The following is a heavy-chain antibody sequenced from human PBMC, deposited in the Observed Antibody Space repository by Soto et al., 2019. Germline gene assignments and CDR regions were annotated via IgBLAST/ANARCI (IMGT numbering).Heavy chain of an antibody. CDR2: FDPEDGET. CDR3: ATRRSNYYYYGMDV. J-gene: IGHJ6*02. CDR1: GYTLTELS. Sequence: ASVKVSCKVSGYTLTELSMHWVRQAPGKGLEWMGGFDPEDGETIYAQKFQGRVTMTEDTSTDTAYMELSSLRSEDTAVYYCATRRSNYYYYGMDVWGQGTTVTVSS. V-gene: IGHV1-24*01.